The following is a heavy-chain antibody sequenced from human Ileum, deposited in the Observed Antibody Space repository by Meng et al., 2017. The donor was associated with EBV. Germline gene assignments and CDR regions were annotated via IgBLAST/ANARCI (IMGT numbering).Heavy chain of an antibody. CDR2: ILSGST. CDR1: RGSVSSGDYH. J-gene: IGHJ4*02. D-gene: IGHD5-12*01. Sequence: QVQLLESGPGLVTPSETLPPPCTVSRGSVSSGDYHWSWIRQPPGKGLEWIGYILSGSTNYDPSLTNRVTISVDTSKNHFSLKLTSVTAADTAVYYCAGGRAGYGGYKTWGQGTLVTVSS. V-gene: IGHV4-61*03. CDR3: AGGRAGYGGYKT.